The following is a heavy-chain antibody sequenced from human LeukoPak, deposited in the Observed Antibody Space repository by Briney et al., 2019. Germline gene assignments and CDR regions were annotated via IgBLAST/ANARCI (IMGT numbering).Heavy chain of an antibody. CDR2: ISGSGGNT. CDR3: AKDSYYDFWSGSQIYYYYYGMDV. Sequence: GGSLRLSCAASGFTFSSYAVKWVRRAPGKGLEWVSAISGSGGNTYYADSVKGRFTISRDNSKNTLYLQMNSLRAEDTAVYYCAKDSYYDFWSGSQIYYYYYGMDVWGQGTTVTVSS. CDR1: GFTFSSYA. D-gene: IGHD3-3*01. J-gene: IGHJ6*02. V-gene: IGHV3-23*01.